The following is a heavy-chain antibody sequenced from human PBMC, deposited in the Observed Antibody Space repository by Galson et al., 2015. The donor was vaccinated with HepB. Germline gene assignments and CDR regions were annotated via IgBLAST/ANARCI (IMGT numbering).Heavy chain of an antibody. CDR1: GGTFSSYG. J-gene: IGHJ5*02. CDR3: VRDNMGRIAAAVPNWFDP. D-gene: IGHD6-13*01. CDR2: IIPTFGIA. Sequence: SVKVSCKASGGTFSSYGISWVRQAPGQGLEWMGGIIPTFGIANYAQKFQGRVTITADVSTSTAYMELSSLRSEDTAVYYCVRDNMGRIAAAVPNWFDPWGQGTLVTVSS. V-gene: IGHV1-69*13.